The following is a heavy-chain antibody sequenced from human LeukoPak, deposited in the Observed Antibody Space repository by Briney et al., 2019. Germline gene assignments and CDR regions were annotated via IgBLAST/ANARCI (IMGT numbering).Heavy chain of an antibody. CDR3: ARVGYSYGRKTDY. CDR2: INHSGRT. D-gene: IGHD5-18*01. V-gene: IGHV4-34*01. CDR1: GGSFSGYC. J-gene: IGHJ4*02. Sequence: SETLSLTCAVYGGSFSGYCWNWFRQPPGKGLEWIGEINHSGRTNYSPSLKNRATISLDTSKTQLSLKVTSVTAADTAVYYCARVGYSYGRKTDYWGQGTLVTVSS.